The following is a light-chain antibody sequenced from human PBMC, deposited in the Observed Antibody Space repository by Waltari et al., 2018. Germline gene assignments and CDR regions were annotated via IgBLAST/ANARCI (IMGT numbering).Light chain of an antibody. CDR1: AIGSKS. CDR2: YEG. Sequence: SYVMTQAPAVSVAPGETARLTCRGHAIGSKSVHWYQQKPAQAPCLGIYYEGGRPSGIPERFSASNSGNTATLTIARVEAADEADFYCQVWDTASNHVVFGGGTKLTVL. CDR3: QVWDTASNHVV. V-gene: IGLV3-21*04. J-gene: IGLJ2*01.